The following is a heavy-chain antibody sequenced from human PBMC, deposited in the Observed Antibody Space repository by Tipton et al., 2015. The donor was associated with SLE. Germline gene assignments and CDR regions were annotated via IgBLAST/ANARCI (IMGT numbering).Heavy chain of an antibody. Sequence: TLSLTCTVSGGSISSSSYYWGWIRQPPGKGLEWIGSIYYSGSTYYNPSLKSRVTISVDTSKNQFSLKLSSVTAADTAVYYCARARRFLEWLSPHFFDYWGQGTLVTVSS. CDR3: ARARRFLEWLSPHFFDY. V-gene: IGHV4-39*07. CDR2: IYYSGST. J-gene: IGHJ4*02. D-gene: IGHD3-3*01. CDR1: GGSISSSSYY.